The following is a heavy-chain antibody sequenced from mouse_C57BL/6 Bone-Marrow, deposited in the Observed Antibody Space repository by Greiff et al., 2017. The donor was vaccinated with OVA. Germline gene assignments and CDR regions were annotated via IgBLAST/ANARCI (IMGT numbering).Heavy chain of an antibody. D-gene: IGHD1-1*01. CDR2: IDPNSGGT. CDR1: GYTFTSYW. J-gene: IGHJ4*01. V-gene: IGHV1-72*01. CDR3: ANYYGSSYDAMDY. Sequence: VKLQQPGAELVKPGASVKLSCKASGYTFTSYWMHWVKQRPGRGLEWIGRIDPNSGGTKYNEKFKSKATLTVDKPSSTAYMQLSSLTSEDSAVYYCANYYGSSYDAMDYWGQGTSVTVSS.